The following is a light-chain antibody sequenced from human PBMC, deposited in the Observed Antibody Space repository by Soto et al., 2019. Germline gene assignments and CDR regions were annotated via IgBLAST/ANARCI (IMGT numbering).Light chain of an antibody. CDR3: SAYTISSALVV. Sequence: QSVLTQPASVSGSPGQSITISCSGTSSDVGAYDFVSWYQQHPGKVPKLMIFEVSHRPSGVSHRFSGSKSGNMASLTISGLQAEDEADYYCSAYTISSALVVFGGGAKLTVL. CDR2: EVS. CDR1: SSDVGAYDF. V-gene: IGLV2-14*01. J-gene: IGLJ2*01.